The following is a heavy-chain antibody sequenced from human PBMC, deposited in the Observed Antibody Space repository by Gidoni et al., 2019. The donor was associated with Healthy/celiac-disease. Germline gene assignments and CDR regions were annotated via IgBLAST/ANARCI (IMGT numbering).Heavy chain of an antibody. CDR3: TTQKSYRYDILTGYYIPEHNWFDP. CDR2: IKSKTDGGTT. CDR1: GFTFSNAW. Sequence: EVQLVESGGGLVKPGGSLRLSCAASGFTFSNAWMSWVRQAPGKGLEWVGRIKSKTDGGTTDYAAPVKGRFTISRDDSKNTLYLQMNSLKTEDTAVYYCTTQKSYRYDILTGYYIPEHNWFDPWGQGTLVTVSS. D-gene: IGHD3-9*01. V-gene: IGHV3-15*01. J-gene: IGHJ5*02.